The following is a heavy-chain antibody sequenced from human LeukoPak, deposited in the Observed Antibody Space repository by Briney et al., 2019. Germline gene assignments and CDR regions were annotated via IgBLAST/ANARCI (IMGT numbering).Heavy chain of an antibody. J-gene: IGHJ3*02. D-gene: IGHD2-8*01. CDR2: VSGSGGST. CDR3: AKGDIVLMVYAVDPDDAFDI. V-gene: IGHV3-23*01. Sequence: QSGGSLRLSCAASGFTFSSYAMSWVRQAPGKGLEWVSAVSGSGGSTYYADSVKGRFTISRDNSNNTLYLQMNSLRAEDTAVYYCAKGDIVLMVYAVDPDDAFDIWGQGTMVTVSS. CDR1: GFTFSSYA.